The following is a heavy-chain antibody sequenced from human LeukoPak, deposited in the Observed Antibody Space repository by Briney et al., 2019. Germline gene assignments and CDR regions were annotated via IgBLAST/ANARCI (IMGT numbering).Heavy chain of an antibody. CDR2: IIPIFGTA. D-gene: IGHD2-15*01. CDR1: GYTFTSYG. Sequence: ASVKASCKACGYTFTSYGINWVRQAPGQGLEWMGGIIPIFGTANYAQKFQGRVTITADKSTSTAYMELSSLRSEDTAVYYCAKNGDRGAYCTGGTCYPYFYYYMGVWGKGTTVTI. V-gene: IGHV1-69*06. J-gene: IGHJ6*03. CDR3: AKNGDRGAYCTGGTCYPYFYYYMGV.